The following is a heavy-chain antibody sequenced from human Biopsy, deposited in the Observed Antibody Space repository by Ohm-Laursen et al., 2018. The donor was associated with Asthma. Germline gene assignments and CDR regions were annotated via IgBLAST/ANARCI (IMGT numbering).Heavy chain of an antibody. V-gene: IGHV1-69*01. CDR2: INSVFGTT. Sequence: SSVKVSCKSLGGTFNTYVIGWVRQAPGQGLEWMGGINSVFGTTTYPQKFQDRVTITADDSTSTVYVELSSLRSEDTAVYYCARKAGPCISRTCYSLDFWGQGTLVTVAS. CDR1: GGTFNTYV. CDR3: ARKAGPCISRTCYSLDF. D-gene: IGHD2-2*01. J-gene: IGHJ4*02.